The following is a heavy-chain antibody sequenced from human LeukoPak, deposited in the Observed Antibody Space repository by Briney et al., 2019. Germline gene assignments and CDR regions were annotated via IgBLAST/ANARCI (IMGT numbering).Heavy chain of an antibody. Sequence: PSETLSLTCAVYGGSFSGYYWSRIRQPPGKGLEWIGEINRSGSTNYNPSLKSRVTISVDTSKNQFSLKLRSVTAADTAAYYCVVLFRRGSGSYYIDYWGQGTLVTVSS. D-gene: IGHD3-10*01. V-gene: IGHV4-34*01. CDR3: VVLFRRGSGSYYIDY. CDR2: INRSGST. CDR1: GGSFSGYY. J-gene: IGHJ4*02.